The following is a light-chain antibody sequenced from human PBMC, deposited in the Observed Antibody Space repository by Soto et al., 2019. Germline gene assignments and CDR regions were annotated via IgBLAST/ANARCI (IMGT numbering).Light chain of an antibody. CDR2: DVS. CDR1: SSDVCGYNY. Sequence: QSALTQPASVSGSPGQSITISCTGTSSDVCGYNYVSWYQQHPGKAPKLMIYDVSNRPSGVSNRFSGSKSGNTASLTISGLQAEDEADYYCSSYTSSSTDVVFGGGTQLTVL. CDR3: SSYTSSSTDVV. J-gene: IGLJ2*01. V-gene: IGLV2-14*01.